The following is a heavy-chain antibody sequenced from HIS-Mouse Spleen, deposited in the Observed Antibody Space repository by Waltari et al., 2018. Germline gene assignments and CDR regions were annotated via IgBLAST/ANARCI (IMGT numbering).Heavy chain of an antibody. CDR1: GCSISSSSYY. D-gene: IGHD6-13*01. V-gene: IGHV4-39*07. Sequence: QLQLQESGPGLVKPSETLSLTCTVSGCSISSSSYYWGWIRQPPGKGLEWIGSIYYSGRTYSNPSLKGRVTISVDTSKNQFSLKLSSVTAADKAVYYCAREIPYSSSWYDWYFDLWGRGTLVTVSS. J-gene: IGHJ2*01. CDR2: IYYSGRT. CDR3: AREIPYSSSWYDWYFDL.